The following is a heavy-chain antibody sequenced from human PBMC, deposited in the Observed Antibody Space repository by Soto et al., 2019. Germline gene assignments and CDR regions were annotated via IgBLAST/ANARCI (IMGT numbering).Heavy chain of an antibody. CDR3: ARGGGDGYNGISDAFDI. D-gene: IGHD5-12*01. CDR1: GYTFTSYD. CDR2: MNPNSGNT. Sequence: ASVKVSCKASGYTFTSYDINWVRQATGQGLEWMGWMNPNSGNTGYAQKFQGRVTMTRNTSISTAYTELSSLRSEDTAVYYCARGGGDGYNGISDAFDIWGQGTMVTVSS. J-gene: IGHJ3*02. V-gene: IGHV1-8*01.